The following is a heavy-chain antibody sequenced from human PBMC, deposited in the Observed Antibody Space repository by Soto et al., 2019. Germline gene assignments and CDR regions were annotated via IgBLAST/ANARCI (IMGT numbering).Heavy chain of an antibody. Sequence: GGSLRLSCAASGFTFSTYEMNWVRQAPGKGLEWVSYISNSGNTIYYADSVEGRFTASRDNSKNSLYLQMNSLRAEDTAVYYCASPLVTAPHDAFDIWGRGTMVTVSS. V-gene: IGHV3-48*03. CDR1: GFTFSTYE. CDR3: ASPLVTAPHDAFDI. CDR2: ISNSGNTI. D-gene: IGHD2-21*02. J-gene: IGHJ3*02.